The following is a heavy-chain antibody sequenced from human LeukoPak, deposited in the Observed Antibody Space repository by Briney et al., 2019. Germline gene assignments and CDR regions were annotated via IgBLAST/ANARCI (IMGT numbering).Heavy chain of an antibody. CDR2: INTDGTST. Sequence: GGSLRLSCAASGFTFSNYWMHWVRQAPGKGLEWVSRINTDGTSTIYADSVKGRFTISRDNAKNTLYLQMNSLRAEDTAVYYCARQEVSDYGGFDYYYDMDVWGQGTTVTVSS. CDR3: ARQEVSDYGGFDYYYDMDV. D-gene: IGHD4-17*01. J-gene: IGHJ6*02. V-gene: IGHV3-74*01. CDR1: GFTFSNYW.